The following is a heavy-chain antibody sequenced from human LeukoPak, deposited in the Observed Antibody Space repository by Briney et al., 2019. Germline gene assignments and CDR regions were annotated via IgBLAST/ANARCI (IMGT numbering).Heavy chain of an antibody. CDR2: IILSSGAT. J-gene: IGHJ4*02. CDR3: VRELRGGYFDY. D-gene: IGHD3-16*01. CDR1: GYTFTDYY. Sequence: ASVKVSCKASGYTFTDYYLHWVRPAPGHGLAWMGIIILSSGATNYAQKFQGRVTMTRDTSTSTVYMELTNLKSEDTAVYFCVRELRGGYFDYWGQGTLVTVSS. V-gene: IGHV1-46*01.